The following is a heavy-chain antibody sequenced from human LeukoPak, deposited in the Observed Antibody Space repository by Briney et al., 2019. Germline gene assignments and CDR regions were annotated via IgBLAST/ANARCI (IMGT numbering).Heavy chain of an antibody. D-gene: IGHD5-18*01. Sequence: GGSLRLSCAASGFTVSSNYMSWVRQAPGKGLEWVSGISWNSGSIGYADSVKGRFTISRDNAKNSLYLQMNSLRAEDTALYYCAKGGNTAMYYYMDVWGKGTTVTISS. CDR3: AKGGNTAMYYYMDV. J-gene: IGHJ6*03. CDR2: ISWNSGSI. CDR1: GFTVSSNY. V-gene: IGHV3-9*01.